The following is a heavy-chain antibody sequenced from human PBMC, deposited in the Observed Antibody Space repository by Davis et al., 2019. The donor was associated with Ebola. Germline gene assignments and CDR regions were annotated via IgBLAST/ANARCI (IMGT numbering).Heavy chain of an antibody. Sequence: PGGSLRLSCAASGFTFSSYAMSWVRQAPGKGLEWVSAISGSGGSTYYADSVKGRFTISRDNSKNTLYLQMNSLRTDDAALDYCVKGGNSWSRFDYWGQGTPVTVSS. CDR2: ISGSGGST. CDR1: GFTFSSYA. CDR3: VKGGNSWSRFDY. D-gene: IGHD6-13*01. J-gene: IGHJ4*02. V-gene: IGHV3-23*01.